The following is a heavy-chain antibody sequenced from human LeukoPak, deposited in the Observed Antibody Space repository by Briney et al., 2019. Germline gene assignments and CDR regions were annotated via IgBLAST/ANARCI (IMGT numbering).Heavy chain of an antibody. V-gene: IGHV4-39*01. CDR1: GGSISSSSYY. D-gene: IGHD3-3*01. CDR3: ARHGMGFLEWLPGGYMDV. CDR2: IYYSGST. J-gene: IGHJ6*03. Sequence: SETLSLTCTVSGGSISSSSYYWGWIRQPPGKGLEWIGSIYYSGSTYYNPSLKSRVTISVDTSKNQFSLKLSSVTAADTAVYYCARHGMGFLEWLPGGYMDVWGKGTTVTVSS.